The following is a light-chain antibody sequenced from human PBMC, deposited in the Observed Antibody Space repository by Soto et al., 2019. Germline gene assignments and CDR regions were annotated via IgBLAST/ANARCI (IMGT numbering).Light chain of an antibody. CDR1: QSVGSY. J-gene: IGKJ3*01. CDR2: DSS. CDR3: QHHSNWPLT. V-gene: IGKV3-11*01. Sequence: EIVLTQSPATLSLSPGESGTLSCRASQSVGSYLAWYQQKPGQAPRLLIYDSSNTAPGIPARFSGRGSGTDFTLTISNVEPEDFAVYYCQHHSNWPLTFGPGTKV.